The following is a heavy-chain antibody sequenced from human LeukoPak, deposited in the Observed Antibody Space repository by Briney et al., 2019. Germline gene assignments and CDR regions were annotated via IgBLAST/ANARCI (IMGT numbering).Heavy chain of an antibody. Sequence: SETLSLTCTVSGGSITSYYWSWIRQPAGEGLEWIGRIHTGGSTNYNPSLKSRVTMSVDTSKNQFSLKLTSVTATDTAMYYCASSFGVAGYYHGMDVWGQGTTVTVSS. CDR2: IHTGGST. CDR1: GGSITSYY. D-gene: IGHD3-3*01. V-gene: IGHV4-4*07. J-gene: IGHJ6*02. CDR3: ASSFGVAGYYHGMDV.